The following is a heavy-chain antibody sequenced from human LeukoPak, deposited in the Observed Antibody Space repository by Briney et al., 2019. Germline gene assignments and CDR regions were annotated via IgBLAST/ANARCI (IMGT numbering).Heavy chain of an antibody. V-gene: IGHV4-59*01. J-gene: IGHJ4*02. CDR2: TYYSGST. CDR3: ARDADSSSWYRIY. CDR1: GGSISSYY. Sequence: SETLSLTCTVSGGSISSYYWSWIRQPPGKGLEWIGYTYYSGSTNYNPSLKSRVTISVDTSKNQFSLKLSSVTAADTAVYYCARDADSSSWYRIYWGQGTLVTVSS. D-gene: IGHD6-13*01.